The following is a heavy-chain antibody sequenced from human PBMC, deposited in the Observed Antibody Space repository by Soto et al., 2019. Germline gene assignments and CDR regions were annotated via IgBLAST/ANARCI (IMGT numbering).Heavy chain of an antibody. CDR2: ISGGGDAT. D-gene: IGHD3-10*01. J-gene: IGHJ2*01. CDR1: DFPFVGYA. V-gene: IGHV3-23*01. Sequence: EVQLLDSGGGLVQPGGSLSLSGAASDFPFVGYAWPWVRQAPGKGLEWVSAISGGGDATFYADSVKGRFTISRDNSKNTLYLQMNTLRAEDTAVYYCARKVSGSTGRPDLWYFDLWGRGTLVTVSS. CDR3: ARKVSGSTGRPDLWYFDL.